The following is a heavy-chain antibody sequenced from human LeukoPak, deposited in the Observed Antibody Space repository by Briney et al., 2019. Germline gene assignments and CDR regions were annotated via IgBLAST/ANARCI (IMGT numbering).Heavy chain of an antibody. CDR3: AREGPDIVVVPAAIQNYYYYMDV. Sequence: ASVKVSCKASGYTFTSYDINWVRQATGQGLEWMGWMNPNSGNTGYAQKFQGRVTITRNTSISTAYMELSSLRSEDTAVYYCAREGPDIVVVPAAIQNYYYYMDVWGKGTTVTVSS. V-gene: IGHV1-8*03. D-gene: IGHD2-2*01. CDR2: MNPNSGNT. CDR1: GYTFTSYD. J-gene: IGHJ6*03.